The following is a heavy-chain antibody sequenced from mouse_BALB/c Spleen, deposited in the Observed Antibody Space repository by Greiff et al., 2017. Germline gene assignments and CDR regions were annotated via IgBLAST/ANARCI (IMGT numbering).Heavy chain of an antibody. D-gene: IGHD2-4*01. CDR2: IDPANGNT. CDR3: ARWDYDGDY. Sequence: EVQVVESGAELVKPGASVKLSCTASGFNIKDTYMHWVKQRPEQGLEWIGRIDPANGNTKYDPKFQGKATITADTSSNTAYLQLSSLTSEDTAVYYCARWDYDGDYWGQGTTLTVSS. CDR1: GFNIKDTY. V-gene: IGHV14-3*02. J-gene: IGHJ2*01.